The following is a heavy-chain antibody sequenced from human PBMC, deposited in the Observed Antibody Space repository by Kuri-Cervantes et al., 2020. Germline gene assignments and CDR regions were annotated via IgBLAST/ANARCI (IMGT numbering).Heavy chain of an antibody. V-gene: IGHV4-61*02. D-gene: IGHD3-10*01. CDR3: ARGLLVRRWQGMNAFDI. CDR1: GCSISSGSYY. J-gene: IGHJ3*02. Sequence: SETLSLTFTVSGCSISSGSYYWSWIRQPAGKGLEWIGRIYTSGSTNYNPSLKSRVTISVDTSKNQFSLKLSSVTAADTAVYYCARGLLVRRWQGMNAFDIWGQGTMVTVSS. CDR2: IYTSGST.